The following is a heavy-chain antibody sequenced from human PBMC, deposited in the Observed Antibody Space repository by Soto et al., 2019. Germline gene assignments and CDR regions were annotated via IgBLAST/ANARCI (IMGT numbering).Heavy chain of an antibody. CDR2: MNPNSGNT. V-gene: IGHV1-8*01. CDR1: GYTFTSYD. J-gene: IGHJ6*03. Sequence: ASVKVSCKASGYTFTSYDINWVRQATGQGLEWMGWMNPNSGNTGYAQKFQGRVTMTRNTSISTAYMELSSLRSEDTAVYYCARGPPWNGDYYYYYYMDVWGKGTTVTVSS. CDR3: ARGPPWNGDYYYYYYMDV. D-gene: IGHD1-1*01.